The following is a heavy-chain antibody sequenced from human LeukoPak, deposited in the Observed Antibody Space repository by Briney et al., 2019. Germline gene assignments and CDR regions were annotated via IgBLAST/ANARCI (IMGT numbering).Heavy chain of an antibody. D-gene: IGHD3-3*01. CDR3: ARGSDYYDFWSGD. Sequence: GGSLRLSCAASGFTFSSYNMNWVRQAPGKGLEWVSSISSSNCYICYADSVKGRFTISRDNAKNSLYLQMNSLRAEDTAVYYCARGSDYYDFWSGDWGQGTLVTVSS. CDR2: ISSSNCYI. J-gene: IGHJ4*02. CDR1: GFTFSSYN. V-gene: IGHV3-21*01.